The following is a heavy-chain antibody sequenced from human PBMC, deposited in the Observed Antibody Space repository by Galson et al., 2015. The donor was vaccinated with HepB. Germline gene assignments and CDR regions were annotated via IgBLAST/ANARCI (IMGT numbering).Heavy chain of an antibody. CDR3: AKAPRGLYSSSPYLDY. J-gene: IGHJ4*02. CDR1: GFTFNTYA. D-gene: IGHD6-6*01. V-gene: IGHV3-23*01. Sequence: SLRLSCAASGFTFNTYAMSWVRQAPGKGLEWVSTISGSSGSTYYADSVKGRFTISRDNSRNTLYLQMNSLRAEDTAVYYCAKAPRGLYSSSPYLDYWGQGTLVTVSS. CDR2: ISGSSGST.